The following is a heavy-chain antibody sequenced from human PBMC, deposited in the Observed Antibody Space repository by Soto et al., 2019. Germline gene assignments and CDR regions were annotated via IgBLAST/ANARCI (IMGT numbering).Heavy chain of an antibody. CDR3: VHRPTGYYFDH. CDR2: FYWDDDE. V-gene: IGHV2-5*02. J-gene: IGHJ4*02. D-gene: IGHD3-9*01. Sequence: QITLKESGPTLVKPTQTLTLTCTFSGFSLSTRGVAVGWIRQPPGKTLEWLALFYWDDDEKYSPSLKSRLTVTKGTSENQVVLTMTNMDPVDTATYYCVHRPTGYYFDHWGQGTLVTVSS. CDR1: GFSLSTRGVA.